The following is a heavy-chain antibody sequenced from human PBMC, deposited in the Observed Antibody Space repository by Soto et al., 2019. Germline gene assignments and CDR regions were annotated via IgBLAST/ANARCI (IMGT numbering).Heavy chain of an antibody. CDR3: ARQRTSVVTQAYFDV. D-gene: IGHD2-21*02. Sequence: SETLSLTCSVSGGSIGSGCCYCSWIRQPPGKGLEWIGSIYYSGSTYNNPSLRSRVSMSIDTSKDQFSLKLKSVTAADTALYFCARQRTSVVTQAYFDVWGPGSLVTV. V-gene: IGHV4-39*01. CDR2: IYYSGST. J-gene: IGHJ4*02. CDR1: GGSIGSGCCY.